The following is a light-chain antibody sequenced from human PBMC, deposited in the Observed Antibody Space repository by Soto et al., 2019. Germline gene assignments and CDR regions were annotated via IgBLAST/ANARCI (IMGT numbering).Light chain of an antibody. CDR1: PNINC. V-gene: IGKV3-11*01. J-gene: IGKJ5*01. Sequence: EIVLPQSPATLSLSQGERVTLSCRASPNINCLAWYQHKPGQPPRLLIDDVSNRATGIPARFSGGGSGTDFTLTISSLEPEDFAVYYCQYRSTFGHGTRLEIK. CDR3: QYRST. CDR2: DVS.